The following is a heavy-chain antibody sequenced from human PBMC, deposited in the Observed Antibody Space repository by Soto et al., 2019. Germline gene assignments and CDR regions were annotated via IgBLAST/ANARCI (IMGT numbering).Heavy chain of an antibody. CDR1: GFTFSSYW. Sequence: GGSLRLSCAASGFTFSSYWMHWVRQAPGKGLVWVPRINSDGSSTSYADSVKGRFTISRDNAKNTLYLQMNSLRAEDTAVYYCARVTRQTVVRGGGSFDPWGQGTLVTVSS. CDR3: ARVTRQTVVRGGGSFDP. D-gene: IGHD3-10*01. J-gene: IGHJ5*02. CDR2: INSDGSST. V-gene: IGHV3-74*01.